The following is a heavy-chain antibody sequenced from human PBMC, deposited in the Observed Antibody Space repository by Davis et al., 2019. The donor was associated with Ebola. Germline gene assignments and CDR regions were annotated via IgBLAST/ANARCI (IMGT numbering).Heavy chain of an antibody. CDR1: GGSFSGYY. D-gene: IGHD3-10*01. J-gene: IGHJ6*02. Sequence: PSETLSLTCAVYGGSFSGYYWSWIRQPPGKGLEWIGEINHSGSTNYNPYLKSRVTISVDTSKNQFSLKLSSVTAADTAVYYCARGGRFGEDYYYYGMDVWGQGTTVTVSS. CDR3: ARGGRFGEDYYYYGMDV. V-gene: IGHV4-34*01. CDR2: INHSGST.